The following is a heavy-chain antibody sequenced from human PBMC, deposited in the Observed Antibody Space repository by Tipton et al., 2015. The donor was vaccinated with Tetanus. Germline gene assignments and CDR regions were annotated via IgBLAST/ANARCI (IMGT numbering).Heavy chain of an antibody. D-gene: IGHD6-6*01. Sequence: SLRLSCAVSGFTSESHYMHWVRQTPDKRLVWISRINPSGRRTDYADSVKGRFTISRDHAKNTVFLQMNNLRADDTALYYCARDMMYSSSAYPPPFDHWGQGTLVTVSS. V-gene: IGHV3-74*01. CDR3: ARDMMYSSSAYPPPFDH. J-gene: IGHJ4*02. CDR1: GFTSESHY. CDR2: INPSGRRT.